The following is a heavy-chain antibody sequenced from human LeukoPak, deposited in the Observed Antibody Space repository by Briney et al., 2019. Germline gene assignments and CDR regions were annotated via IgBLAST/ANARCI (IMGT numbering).Heavy chain of an antibody. D-gene: IGHD3-10*01. CDR1: GGSISSDY. Sequence: PSETLSLTCTVSGGSISSDYWSWIRQSQGKGLEGLGYMYYIGSNNYNPSFKSRVTISLDTSKNQFSLRLSSVTAADTAVYYCARHAPGGFGELEPFDYWGQGILVTVSS. CDR2: MYYIGSN. CDR3: ARHAPGGFGELEPFDY. J-gene: IGHJ4*02. V-gene: IGHV4-59*08.